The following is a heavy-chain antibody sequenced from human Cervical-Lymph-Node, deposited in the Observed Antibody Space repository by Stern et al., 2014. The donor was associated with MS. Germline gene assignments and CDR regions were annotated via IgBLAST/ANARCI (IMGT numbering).Heavy chain of an antibody. D-gene: IGHD4-17*01. Sequence: QVQLVESGAGVVKPGRSLRLSCEASGFIFNYYAMYWVRQAPGKGLQWVAVISNDGSSRDYADSVKGRFTISRYNSKNTLFLQMNSLRVEDTGVYYCASRYGYGDYSYWGQGTLVTVSS. V-gene: IGHV3-30*04. CDR2: ISNDGSSR. CDR1: GFIFNYYA. CDR3: ASRYGYGDYSY. J-gene: IGHJ4*02.